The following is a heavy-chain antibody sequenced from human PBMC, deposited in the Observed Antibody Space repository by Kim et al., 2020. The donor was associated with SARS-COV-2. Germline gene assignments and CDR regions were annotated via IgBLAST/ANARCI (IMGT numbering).Heavy chain of an antibody. Sequence: SETLSLTCTVSGGSISSYYWSWIRQPAGKGLEWIGRIYTSGSTNYNPSLKSRVTMSVDTSKNQFSLKLSSVTAADTAVYYCARDVQFHVLRYFDLWGRGTLVTVSS. CDR3: ARDVQFHVLRYFDL. CDR2: IYTSGST. CDR1: GGSISSYY. V-gene: IGHV4-4*07. J-gene: IGHJ2*01. D-gene: IGHD4-4*01.